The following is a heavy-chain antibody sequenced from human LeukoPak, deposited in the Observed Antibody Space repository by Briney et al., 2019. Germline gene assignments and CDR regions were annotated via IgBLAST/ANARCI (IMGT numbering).Heavy chain of an antibody. D-gene: IGHD6-13*01. CDR2: ISSSSSYI. V-gene: IGHV3-21*01. CDR1: GFTFSSYE. CDR3: ARGEQQLGPWAFDI. J-gene: IGHJ3*02. Sequence: PGGSLRLSCAASGFTFSSYEMNWVRQAPGKGLEWVSSISSSSSYIYYADSVKGRFTISRDNAKNSLYLQMNSLRAEDTAVYYCARGEQQLGPWAFDIWGQGTMVTVSS.